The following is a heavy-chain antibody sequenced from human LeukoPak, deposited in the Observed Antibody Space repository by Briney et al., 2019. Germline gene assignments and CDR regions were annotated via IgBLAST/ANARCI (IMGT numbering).Heavy chain of an antibody. D-gene: IGHD6-6*01. CDR3: ARLAGYSSSSTPFAFDI. CDR1: GGSISSSSYY. J-gene: IGHJ3*02. Sequence: KSSETLSLTCTVSGGSISSSSYYWGWIRQPPGKGLEWIGSIYYSGSTYYNPSLKSRVTISVDTSKNQFSLKLSSVTAADTAVYYCARLAGYSSSSTPFAFDIWGQGTMVTVSS. CDR2: IYYSGST. V-gene: IGHV4-39*01.